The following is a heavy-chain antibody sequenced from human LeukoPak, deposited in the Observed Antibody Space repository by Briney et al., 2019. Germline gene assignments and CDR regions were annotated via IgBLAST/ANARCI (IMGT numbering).Heavy chain of an antibody. D-gene: IGHD1-26*01. CDR2: IIPIFGTA. CDR3: ASSIVGATVGWFDP. CDR1: GGTFSSYA. Sequence: SVKVSCKASGGTFSSYAISWVRQAPGQGLEWMGGIIPIFGTANYAQKFQGRVTITTDESTSTAYMELSSLRSEDTAVYYCASSIVGATVGWFDPWGQGTLVTVSS. J-gene: IGHJ5*02. V-gene: IGHV1-69*05.